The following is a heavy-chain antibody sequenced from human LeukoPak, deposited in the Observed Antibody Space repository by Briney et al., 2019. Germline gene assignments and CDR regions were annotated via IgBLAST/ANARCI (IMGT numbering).Heavy chain of an antibody. D-gene: IGHD5-18*01. CDR3: AKYLGKYSYGYSGLDY. CDR1: GFTFSSCA. J-gene: IGHJ4*02. V-gene: IGHV3-23*01. CDR2: LSGSGAST. Sequence: PGGSLRLSCAASGFTFSSCAMTWVRQAPGKGLEWVSSLSGSGASTFYADSEKGRFTISRDNSKNTLSLQMSSLRAEDTAVYFCAKYLGKYSYGYSGLDYWGQGTLVTVSS.